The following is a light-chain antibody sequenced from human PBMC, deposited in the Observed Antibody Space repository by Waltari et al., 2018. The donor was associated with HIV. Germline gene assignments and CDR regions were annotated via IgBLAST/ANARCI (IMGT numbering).Light chain of an antibody. Sequence: QLVLTQSPSASASLGASVKLTCTLSSGHSSYAIAWHQQQPEKGPRYLMKLNSDCSHSKGDGIPDRFSGSSSGAERYLTISSLQSEDEADYYCQTWGPGIQVFGGGTKLTVL. V-gene: IGLV4-69*02. CDR3: QTWGPGIQV. J-gene: IGLJ3*02. CDR2: LNSDCSH. CDR1: SGHSSYA.